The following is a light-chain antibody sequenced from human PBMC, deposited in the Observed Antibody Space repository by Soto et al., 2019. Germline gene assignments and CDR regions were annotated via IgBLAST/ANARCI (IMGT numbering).Light chain of an antibody. Sequence: QSVLTQPPSVSGAPGQRVTISCTGSSSNIGAGYDVHWYQQLPGTAPKLLIYGNSNRPSGVPDRFSGSKSGTSASLPITGVQDDDEADYYCQSYDSSLSGFVFGTGTKVTVL. V-gene: IGLV1-40*01. CDR1: SSNIGAGYD. J-gene: IGLJ1*01. CDR2: GNS. CDR3: QSYDSSLSGFV.